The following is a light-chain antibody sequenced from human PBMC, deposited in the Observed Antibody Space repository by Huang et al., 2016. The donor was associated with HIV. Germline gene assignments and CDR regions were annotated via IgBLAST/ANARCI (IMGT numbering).Light chain of an antibody. CDR1: QSIGTY. V-gene: IGKV1-39*01. Sequence: DIQMTQSPSSLSASVGDRVTIACRASQSIGTYLNGYQQKPGKAPRLLIHVASSLQSGVPSRFSGSGSGTDFTLTISSLQPEDFATYYCQQSYSALGLTFGGGTKVEIK. CDR3: QQSYSALGLT. J-gene: IGKJ4*01. CDR2: VAS.